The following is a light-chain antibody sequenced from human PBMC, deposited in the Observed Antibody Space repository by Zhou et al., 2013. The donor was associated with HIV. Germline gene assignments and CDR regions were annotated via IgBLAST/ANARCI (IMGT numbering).Light chain of an antibody. Sequence: DIQMTQSPSTLSASVAERVTLTCRASQSISSWLAWYQQKPGKAPKLLIYKASTLESGVPSRFSGSGSGTEFTLTISSLQPDDFATYYCQQYSSYPLTFGGGTKMEIK. V-gene: IGKV1-5*03. J-gene: IGKJ4*01. CDR2: KAS. CDR1: QSISSW. CDR3: QQYSSYPLT.